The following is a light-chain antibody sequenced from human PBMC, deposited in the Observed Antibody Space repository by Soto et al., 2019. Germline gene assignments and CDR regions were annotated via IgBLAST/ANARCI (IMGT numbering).Light chain of an antibody. CDR2: GAS. V-gene: IGKV3-20*01. CDR1: QSVTSSF. CDR3: QQYDSSPWT. J-gene: IGKJ1*01. Sequence: EIVLTQSPGTLSLSLGERATLSCRASQSVTSSFLARYQQKPGQAPRLLIYGASSRATGIPDRFSGSGSGTDFTLTISRLEPEDFAVYYCQQYDSSPWTFGQGTKVEIK.